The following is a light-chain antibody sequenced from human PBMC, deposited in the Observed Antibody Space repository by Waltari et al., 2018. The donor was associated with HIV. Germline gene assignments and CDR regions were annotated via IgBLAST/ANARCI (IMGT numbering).Light chain of an antibody. CDR1: RPNIGAPYD. J-gene: IGLJ3*02. Sequence: QSVLTQPPSVSAAPGQTVTISCTGRRPNIGAPYDVHWYQQLPGRAPKVLVYGNIYRPPGVPDRFSGSKSGTSASLAITGLQADDEGYYYCQSYDTRSSGFLVFGGGTKVTVL. CDR2: GNI. V-gene: IGLV1-40*01. CDR3: QSYDTRSSGFLV.